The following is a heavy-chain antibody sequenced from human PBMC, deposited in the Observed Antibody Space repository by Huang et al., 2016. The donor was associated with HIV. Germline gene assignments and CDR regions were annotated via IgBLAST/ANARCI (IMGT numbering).Heavy chain of an antibody. CDR3: AAGVVPAADYYYYYGMDV. CDR1: GYTFTGYY. Sequence: QVQLVQSGAEVKKPGASVKVSCQASGYTFTGYYIHWVRQAPGQGLEWMGWIKPNSGDTNYAQKAQGRVTMTRDTSISTAYMELSRLRSDDTAVYYCAAGVVPAADYYYYYGMDVWGQGTTVTVSS. CDR2: IKPNSGDT. V-gene: IGHV1-2*02. D-gene: IGHD2-2*01. J-gene: IGHJ6*02.